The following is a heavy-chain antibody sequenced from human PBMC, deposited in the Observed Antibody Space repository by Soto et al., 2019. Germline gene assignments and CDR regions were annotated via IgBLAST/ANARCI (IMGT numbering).Heavy chain of an antibody. CDR1: GGTFSSYA. CDR3: ATGYCSGGSCYPPPYFDY. CDR2: IIPIFGTA. V-gene: IGHV1-69*06. J-gene: IGHJ4*02. Sequence: QVQLVQSGAEVKKTGSSVKVSCKASGGTFSSYAISWVRQAPGQGLEWMGGIIPIFGTANYAQKFQGRVTITADKSTSTAYMELSSLRSEDTAVYYCATGYCSGGSCYPPPYFDYWGQGTLVTVSS. D-gene: IGHD2-15*01.